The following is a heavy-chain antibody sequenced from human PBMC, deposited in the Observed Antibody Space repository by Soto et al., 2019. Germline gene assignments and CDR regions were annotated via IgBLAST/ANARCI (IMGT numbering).Heavy chain of an antibody. CDR2: IYYSGST. J-gene: IGHJ4*02. D-gene: IGHD1-26*01. CDR1: GGPISTYY. CDR3: ARGRPWELYDY. V-gene: IGHV4-59*12. Sequence: QVQLQESGPGLVKPSETLSLTCTVSGGPISTYYWSWIRQPPGKGLDWIGYIYYSGSTNYNPSLKSRVTISVDTSKNEFSLKLSSMTAADTAVYYCARGRPWELYDYWGQGTLVTVSS.